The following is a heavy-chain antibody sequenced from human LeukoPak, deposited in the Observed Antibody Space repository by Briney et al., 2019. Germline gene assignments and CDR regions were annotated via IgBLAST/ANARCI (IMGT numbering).Heavy chain of an antibody. Sequence: GSLRLSCAASGFTFSSSGMNWVRQTPGKGLEWVSGISDSGARTYYADSVKGRFTIARDNSKDTLYLHMNSLRAEDTAVYYCAELQADVSVTGYWGQGTLVTVSS. CDR3: AELQADVSVTGY. CDR2: ISDSGART. V-gene: IGHV3-23*01. CDR1: GFTFSSSG. J-gene: IGHJ4*02. D-gene: IGHD3-16*01.